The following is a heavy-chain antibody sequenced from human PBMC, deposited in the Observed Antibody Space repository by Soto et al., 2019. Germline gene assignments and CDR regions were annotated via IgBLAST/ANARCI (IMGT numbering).Heavy chain of an antibody. V-gene: IGHV3-30*18. Sequence: GGSLRLSCAASGFTLISYGMHWVRQAPGKGLEWVAVISYDGSNKYYADSVKGRFTISRDNSKNTLYLQMNSLRAEDTAVYYCAKDTYGDSPRRYYYYGMDVWGQGTTVTVSS. D-gene: IGHD4-17*01. CDR1: GFTLISYG. CDR3: AKDTYGDSPRRYYYYGMDV. CDR2: ISYDGSNK. J-gene: IGHJ6*02.